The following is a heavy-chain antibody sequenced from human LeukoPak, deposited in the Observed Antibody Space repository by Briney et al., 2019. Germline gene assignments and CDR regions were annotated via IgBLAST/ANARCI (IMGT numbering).Heavy chain of an antibody. CDR2: ISSSTSTI. J-gene: IGHJ5*02. CDR3: ARVLPYDYINRFDR. Sequence: TGGSLRLSCAASGFTFSTYTMNWVRQAPGRGLEWVSYISSSTSTISYADSVKGRFTISRDNAKNSLYLQMNSLRAEDTTVYYCARVLPYDYINRFDRWGQGTLVTVSS. D-gene: IGHD4-11*01. CDR1: GFTFSTYT. V-gene: IGHV3-48*01.